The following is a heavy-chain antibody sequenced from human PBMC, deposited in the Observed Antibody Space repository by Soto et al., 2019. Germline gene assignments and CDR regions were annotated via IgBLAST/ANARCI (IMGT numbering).Heavy chain of an antibody. CDR3: ARRYRGSGSYYYYYYYMDV. V-gene: IGHV4-39*01. CDR2: IYYSGST. D-gene: IGHD3-10*01. J-gene: IGHJ6*03. CDR1: GGSISSSSYY. Sequence: SETLSLTCTVSGGSISSSSYYWGWIRQPPGKGLEWIGSIYYSGSTYYNPSLKSRVTISVDTSKNQFSLKLSSVTAADTAVYYCARRYRGSGSYYYYYYYMDVWGKGTTVTVSS.